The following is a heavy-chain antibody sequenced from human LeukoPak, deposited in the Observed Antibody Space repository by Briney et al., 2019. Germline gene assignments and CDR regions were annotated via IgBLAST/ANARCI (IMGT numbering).Heavy chain of an antibody. CDR2: ISYDGSNK. V-gene: IGHV3-30*04. Sequence: GGSLRLSCAASGFTFSSYAMHWVRQAPGKGLEWVAVISYDGSNKYYADSVKGRFTISRDNSKNTLYLQMNSLRAEDTAVYYCASRGYCSSTSCSKHFEYGGQGTLGTVSS. CDR1: GFTFSSYA. CDR3: ASRGYCSSTSCSKHFEY. D-gene: IGHD2-2*01. J-gene: IGHJ4*02.